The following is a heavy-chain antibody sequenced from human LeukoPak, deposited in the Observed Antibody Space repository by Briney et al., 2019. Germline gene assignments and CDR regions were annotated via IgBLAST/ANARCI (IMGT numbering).Heavy chain of an antibody. V-gene: IGHV3-7*05. CDR1: GFTFSNYW. D-gene: IGHD5-24*01. CDR3: ARASNPWLQLS. Sequence: PGGSLRLSCAASGFTFSNYWMIWGRQAPGKGLEWVANIQQDGGQKRYADSVRGRFTVSRDNAQTSLYLHMNSLRAEDTAVYYCARASNPWLQLSWGQGTLVTVSS. CDR2: IQQDGGQK. J-gene: IGHJ4*02.